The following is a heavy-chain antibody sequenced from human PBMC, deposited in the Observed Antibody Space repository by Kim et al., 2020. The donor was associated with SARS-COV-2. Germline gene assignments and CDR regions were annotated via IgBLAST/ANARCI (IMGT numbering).Heavy chain of an antibody. CDR1: GFTFSSYG. Sequence: GGSLRLSCAASGFTFSSYGMHWVRQAPGKGLEWVAVIWYDGSNKYYADSVKGRFTISRDNSKNTLYLQMNSLRAEDTAVYYCARDAIAYMTTYWFDYWGQGTLVTVSS. V-gene: IGHV3-33*01. D-gene: IGHD4-17*01. CDR3: ARDAIAYMTTYWFDY. J-gene: IGHJ4*02. CDR2: IWYDGSNK.